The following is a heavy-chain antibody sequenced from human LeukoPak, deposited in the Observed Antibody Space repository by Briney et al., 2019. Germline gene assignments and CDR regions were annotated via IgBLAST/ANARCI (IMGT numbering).Heavy chain of an antibody. V-gene: IGHV4-59*01. CDR3: ARFRSGSYPGDYFDY. CDR2: IYYSGST. Sequence: PSETLSLTCTVSGGSISSYYWSWIRQPPGKGLEWIGYIYYSGSTNYNPSLKSRVTISVDTSKNQFSLKLSSVTAADTAVYYCARFRSGSYPGDYFDYWGQGTLVTVSS. CDR1: GGSISSYY. J-gene: IGHJ4*02. D-gene: IGHD1-26*01.